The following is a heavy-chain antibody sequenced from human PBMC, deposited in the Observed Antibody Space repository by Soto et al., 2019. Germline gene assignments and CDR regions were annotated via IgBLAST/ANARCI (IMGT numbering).Heavy chain of an antibody. V-gene: IGHV4-34*01. D-gene: IGHD3-16*02. Sequence: SETLSLTCAVYGGSFSGYYWSWIRQPPGKGLEWIGEINHSGSTNYNPSLKSRVTISVDTSKNRFSLKLSSVTAADTAVYYCARRRVWGSYRTKENWFDPWGQGTLVTVSS. CDR2: INHSGST. CDR3: ARRRVWGSYRTKENWFDP. CDR1: GGSFSGYY. J-gene: IGHJ5*02.